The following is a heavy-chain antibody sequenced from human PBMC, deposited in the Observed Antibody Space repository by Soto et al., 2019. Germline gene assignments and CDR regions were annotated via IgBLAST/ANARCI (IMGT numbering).Heavy chain of an antibody. D-gene: IGHD2-2*01. Sequence: QVQLVQSGAEVKKPGSSVKVSCKSSGHTFSSHSINWVRQAPGQGLEWVGGIIPIFGPANFAKKFQGRVTITADESTTTAYMELNSLRSEDTAVYYCATGSFTSTGGRIGYHYNAMDVWGQGTTVTVSS. CDR3: ATGSFTSTGGRIGYHYNAMDV. J-gene: IGHJ6*02. V-gene: IGHV1-69*01. CDR2: IIPIFGPA. CDR1: GHTFSSHS.